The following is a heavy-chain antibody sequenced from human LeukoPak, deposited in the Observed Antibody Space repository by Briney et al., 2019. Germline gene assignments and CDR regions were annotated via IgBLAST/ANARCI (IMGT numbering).Heavy chain of an antibody. CDR2: ISAYNGNT. CDR3: ARGGTSGSYDY. CDR1: GYTFSSYD. J-gene: IGHJ4*02. V-gene: IGHV1-18*01. D-gene: IGHD1-26*01. Sequence: ASVKVSCKASGYTFSSYDINWVRQAPGQGLEWMGLISAYNGNTNYAQKLQGRVTMTTDTSTTTAYMELRSLKSDDTAVYYCARGGTSGSYDYWGQGTLVTVSS.